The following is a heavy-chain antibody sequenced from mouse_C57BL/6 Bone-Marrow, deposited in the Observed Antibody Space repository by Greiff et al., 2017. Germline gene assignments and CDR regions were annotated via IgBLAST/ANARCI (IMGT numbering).Heavy chain of an antibody. CDR1: GYTFTSYW. CDR2: IDPSDSYT. D-gene: IGHD1-1*01. J-gene: IGHJ1*03. V-gene: IGHV1-50*01. Sequence: VKLQQPGAELVKPGASVKLSCKASGYTFTSYWMQWVKQRPGQGLEWIGEIDPSDSYTNYNQKFKGKATLTVDTSSSTAYMQLSSLTSEDSAVYYCARDYYGSSWYFDVWGTGTTVTVSS. CDR3: ARDYYGSSWYFDV.